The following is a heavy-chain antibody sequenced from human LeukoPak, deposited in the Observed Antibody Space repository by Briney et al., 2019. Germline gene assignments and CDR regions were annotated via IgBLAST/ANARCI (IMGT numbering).Heavy chain of an antibody. CDR3: AREESQYYGSGNFYFYFDY. J-gene: IGHJ4*02. CDR2: FSPRGST. CDR1: GGSISSYY. D-gene: IGHD3-10*01. V-gene: IGHV4-4*07. Sequence: SETLSLTCTVSGGSISSYYWNWIRQPAGKGLEWIGRFSPRGSTFYNPSLKSRVTMSVDMSKNRFSLNLTSVTAADTALYYCAREESQYYGSGNFYFYFDYWGQGVLVTVSS.